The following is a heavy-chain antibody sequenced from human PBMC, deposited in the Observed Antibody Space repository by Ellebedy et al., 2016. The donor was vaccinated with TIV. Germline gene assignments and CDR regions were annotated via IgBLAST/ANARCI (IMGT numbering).Heavy chain of an antibody. D-gene: IGHD1-26*01. Sequence: GESLKISCAASGFTFSSYGMHWVRQAPGTGLEWVAVIWYDGSNKYYADSVKGRFTISRDNAKNSLYLQKNSLRAEDTAVYYCAREEGVGATYFQHWGQGTLVTVSS. CDR1: GFTFSSYG. CDR2: IWYDGSNK. J-gene: IGHJ1*01. V-gene: IGHV3-33*01. CDR3: AREEGVGATYFQH.